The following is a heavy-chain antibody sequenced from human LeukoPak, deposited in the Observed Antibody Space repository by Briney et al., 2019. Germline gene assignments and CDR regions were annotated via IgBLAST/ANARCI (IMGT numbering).Heavy chain of an antibody. Sequence: GASVKVSCKASGYTFTSFDINWVRQATGQGLEWMGWMNPNSGNTGYAQKFQGRVTMTRNTSISTAYMELSSLRSEDTAVYYCARGRDFWSGYPFDPWGQGTLVTVSS. V-gene: IGHV1-8*01. CDR1: GYTFTSFD. J-gene: IGHJ5*02. D-gene: IGHD3-3*01. CDR2: MNPNSGNT. CDR3: ARGRDFWSGYPFDP.